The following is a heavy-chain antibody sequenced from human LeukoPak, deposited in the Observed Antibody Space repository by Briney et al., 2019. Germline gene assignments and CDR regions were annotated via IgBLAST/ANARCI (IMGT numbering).Heavy chain of an antibody. CDR3: ARTDCSGGSCYSGFDY. D-gene: IGHD2-15*01. V-gene: IGHV4-31*03. J-gene: IGHJ4*02. Sequence: PSETLSLTCTVSGGSISSDGYYWSWIRQPPGKGLEWIGYVYYTGSTFYSPSLKSRVIVSVDTSKNQFSLKLSSVTAADTAVYYCARTDCSGGSCYSGFDYWGQGTLVTVSS. CDR1: GGSISSDGYY. CDR2: VYYTGST.